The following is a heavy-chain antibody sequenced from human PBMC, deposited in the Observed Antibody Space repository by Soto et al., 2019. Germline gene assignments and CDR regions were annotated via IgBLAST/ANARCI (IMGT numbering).Heavy chain of an antibody. CDR3: ARDGRVSFYYYGMDV. V-gene: IGHV4-4*07. CDR2: IYTSGSS. Sequence: QVQLQESGPGQVKPSETLSLTCTVSGDSIRNYFWSWIRQPAGKGLEWIGRIYTSGSSNYNPSLKSRLTMSVDTSKNQVSLNLRSVTAADTAVYYCARDGRVSFYYYGMDVWGQGTTVIVSS. J-gene: IGHJ6*02. CDR1: GDSIRNYF.